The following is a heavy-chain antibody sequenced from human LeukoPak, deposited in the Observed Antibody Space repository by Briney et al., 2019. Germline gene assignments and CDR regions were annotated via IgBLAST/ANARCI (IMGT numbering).Heavy chain of an antibody. V-gene: IGHV3-53*01. CDR2: IYSGGST. CDR1: DFTVSRNY. Sequence: GSLRLSCAASDFTVSRNYMSWVRQAPGKGLEWVSVIYSGGSTKYADSVKGRFTISRDNSKNTLYLQVNSLRVEDTALYYCASRSGGDYPYFDYWGQGTLVTVSS. D-gene: IGHD4-17*01. CDR3: ASRSGGDYPYFDY. J-gene: IGHJ4*02.